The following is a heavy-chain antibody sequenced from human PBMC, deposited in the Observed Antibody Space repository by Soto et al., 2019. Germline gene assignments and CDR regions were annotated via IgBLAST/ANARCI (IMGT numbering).Heavy chain of an antibody. CDR3: ARLNPTYYYFDY. Sequence: SETLSLTWTVSGGSVSSGSYYWIWIRQPPGKGLEWIGYIYYSGSTNYNPSLKSRVTISVDTSKNQFSLKLSSVTAADTAVYYCARLNPTYYYFDYWGQGTLVTVS. J-gene: IGHJ4*02. V-gene: IGHV4-61*01. CDR1: GGSVSSGSYY. CDR2: IYYSGST. D-gene: IGHD2-8*01.